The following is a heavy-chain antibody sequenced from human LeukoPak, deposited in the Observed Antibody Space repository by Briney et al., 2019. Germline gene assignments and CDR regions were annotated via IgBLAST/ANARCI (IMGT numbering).Heavy chain of an antibody. CDR3: AKIRSEVVVAATNY. Sequence: GRSLRLSCAASGFTFSRYAIHWVRQAPGKGLEWVSAISGSGGRTYYADSVKGRFTISRDNSKDTLFLQMDSLRAEDTAVYYCAKIRSEVVVAATNYWGQGTLVSVSS. CDR1: GFTFSRYA. D-gene: IGHD2-15*01. CDR2: ISGSGGRT. J-gene: IGHJ4*02. V-gene: IGHV3-23*01.